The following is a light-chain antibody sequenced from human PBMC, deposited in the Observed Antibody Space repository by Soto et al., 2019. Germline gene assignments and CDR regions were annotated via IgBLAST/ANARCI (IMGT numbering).Light chain of an antibody. Sequence: QSVLTQPPSASETPGQTVSISCSGSNSNIASSTVNWYQHLPGTAPKLLIYYNNQRPSGVPDRFSGSKSGTSASLAISGLRSEDESDYYCAAWDDTLKRYVFGTGTKVTVL. CDR1: NSNIASST. CDR3: AAWDDTLKRYV. J-gene: IGLJ1*01. V-gene: IGLV1-44*01. CDR2: YNN.